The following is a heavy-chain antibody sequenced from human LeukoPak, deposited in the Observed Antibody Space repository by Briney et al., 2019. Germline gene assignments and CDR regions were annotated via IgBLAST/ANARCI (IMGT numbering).Heavy chain of an antibody. D-gene: IGHD3-22*01. J-gene: IGHJ4*02. Sequence: GGSLRLSCAASGFTFSSYGMHWVRQAPGKGLEWVAFIRYDGSNKYYADSVKGRFTISRENSENTLYLQVNSLRAEDTAVYYCAKDRITMIVVDGYYFDYWGQGTLVTVSS. CDR3: AKDRITMIVVDGYYFDY. V-gene: IGHV3-30*02. CDR1: GFTFSSYG. CDR2: IRYDGSNK.